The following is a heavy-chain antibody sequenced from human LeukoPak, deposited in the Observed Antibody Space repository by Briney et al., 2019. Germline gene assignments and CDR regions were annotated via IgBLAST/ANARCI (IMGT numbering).Heavy chain of an antibody. D-gene: IGHD3-16*01. CDR3: AKTDYVWGSFDY. CDR1: GFTFSSYA. CDR2: ISGSGGST. Sequence: VGSLRLSCAASGFTFSSYAMSWVRQAPGKGLEWVSAISGSGGSTYYADSVKGRFTISRDNSKNTLHLQMNSLRAEDTAVYYCAKTDYVWGSFDYWGQGTLVTVSS. J-gene: IGHJ4*02. V-gene: IGHV3-23*01.